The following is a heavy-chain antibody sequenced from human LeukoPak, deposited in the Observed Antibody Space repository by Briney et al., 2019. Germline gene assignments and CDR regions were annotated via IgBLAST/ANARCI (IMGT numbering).Heavy chain of an antibody. CDR2: ISWNSGSI. V-gene: IGHV3-9*01. J-gene: IGHJ4*02. CDR1: GFTFDDYA. Sequence: GRSLRLSCAASGFTFDDYAMHWVRQAPGEGLEWVSGISWNSGSIGYADSVKGRFTISRDNAKNSLYLQMNSLRAEDTALYYCAKDNASGSYFDYWGQGTLVTVSS. CDR3: AKDNASGSYFDY. D-gene: IGHD1-26*01.